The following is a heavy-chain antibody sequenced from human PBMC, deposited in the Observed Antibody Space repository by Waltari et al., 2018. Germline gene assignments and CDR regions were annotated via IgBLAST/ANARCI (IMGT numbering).Heavy chain of an antibody. J-gene: IGHJ6*03. CDR1: GFTFSSYA. CDR2: IYSGGST. D-gene: IGHD2-8*01. CDR3: AKESPMDYYYYYMDV. V-gene: IGHV3-23*03. Sequence: EVQLLESGGGLVQPGGSLRLSCAASGFTFSSYAMSLVRQAPGKGLEWVSVIYSGGSTYYADSVKGRFTISRDNSKNTLYLQMNSLRAEDTAVYYCAKESPMDYYYYYMDVWGKGTTVTVSS.